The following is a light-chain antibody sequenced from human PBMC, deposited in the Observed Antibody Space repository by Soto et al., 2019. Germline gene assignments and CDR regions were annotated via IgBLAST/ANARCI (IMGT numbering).Light chain of an antibody. J-gene: IGKJ4*01. Sequence: DIQMTQSPSTLSASVGDRVTITCRASQSISSWLAWYQQKPGKAPNLLIYKASSLESGVPSRFSGSESGTEFTLTISSLQPDAFATYYCQQYNSYPLTFGGGTTVEIK. CDR3: QQYNSYPLT. CDR1: QSISSW. CDR2: KAS. V-gene: IGKV1-5*03.